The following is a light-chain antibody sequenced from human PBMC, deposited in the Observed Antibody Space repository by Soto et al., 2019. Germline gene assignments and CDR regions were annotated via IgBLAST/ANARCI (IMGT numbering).Light chain of an antibody. V-gene: IGLV2-8*01. J-gene: IGLJ3*02. CDR2: EVT. CDR1: SSDVCGYNY. Sequence: QSALTQPPSASGSPGQSVTISCTGTSSDVCGYNYVSWYQHHPGKAPKLVIYEVTKRPSGVPDRFSGSKSGNTASLSVSGIQAEYEADYYCSSYAGRYSWVFGGGTKLTV. CDR3: SSYAGRYSWV.